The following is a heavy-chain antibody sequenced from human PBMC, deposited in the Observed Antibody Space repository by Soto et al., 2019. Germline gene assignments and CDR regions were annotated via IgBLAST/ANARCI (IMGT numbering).Heavy chain of an antibody. CDR1: GFTVSSYG. Sequence: QVQLVESGGGVVQPGTSLRLSCAASGFTVSSYGMHWVRQAPGKGPEWVAVIWFDGSNEYYGDSVNGRFTISRDNSKNTLFRQMNSLRAEDTAVYYCARSGDYDYYYAMDVWGQGTTVTVSS. V-gene: IGHV3-33*01. D-gene: IGHD4-17*01. J-gene: IGHJ6*02. CDR3: ARSGDYDYYYAMDV. CDR2: IWFDGSNE.